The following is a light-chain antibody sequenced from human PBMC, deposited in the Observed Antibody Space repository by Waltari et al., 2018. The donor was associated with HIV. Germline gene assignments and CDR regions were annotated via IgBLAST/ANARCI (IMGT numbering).Light chain of an antibody. V-gene: IGKV1-39*01. Sequence: DIQMTQSPSSLSASIGDRVDITCRASQNVKNYLNWYQQKPGQAPKILIYTATALHIGVPSRFSGSGSGTEFTLTISNLQPEDFALYFCQQSYYSPTFGPGTTVDFK. CDR2: TAT. J-gene: IGKJ3*01. CDR3: QQSYYSPT. CDR1: QNVKNY.